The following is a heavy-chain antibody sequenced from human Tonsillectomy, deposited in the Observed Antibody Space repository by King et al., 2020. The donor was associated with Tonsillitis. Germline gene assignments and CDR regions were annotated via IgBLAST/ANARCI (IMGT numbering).Heavy chain of an antibody. J-gene: IGHJ4*02. V-gene: IGHV3-23*04. CDR2: ISGSGGGT. CDR3: AKRCLSGNYGEGLDY. D-gene: IGHD1-26*01. Sequence: EVQLVESGGGLVQPGGSLRLSCAASGFTFSSYAMSWVRQAPGKGLEWVSGISGSGGGTKYADSVKGRFTVYRDNSKNTLYLQMNSLRAEDTAVYYCAKRCLSGNYGEGLDYWGQGTLVTVSS. CDR1: GFTFSSYA.